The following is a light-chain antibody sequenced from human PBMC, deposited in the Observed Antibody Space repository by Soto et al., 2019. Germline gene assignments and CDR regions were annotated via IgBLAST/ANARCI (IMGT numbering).Light chain of an antibody. J-gene: IGLJ1*01. Sequence: QSALTQPPSVSAAPGQKVTISCSGSSSDIGGNSVSWYQQLPGTAPKLLIYDDNKRPSGIPDRFSGSKSGTSATLGITGFQTGEEADYYCGSWDSSLSAYVFGTGTKVTVL. CDR2: DDN. CDR1: SSDIGGNS. V-gene: IGLV1-51*01. CDR3: GSWDSSLSAYV.